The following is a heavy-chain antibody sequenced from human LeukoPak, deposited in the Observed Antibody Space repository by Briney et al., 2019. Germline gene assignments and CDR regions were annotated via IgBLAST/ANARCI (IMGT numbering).Heavy chain of an antibody. CDR3: ARDRRSYRAYFDY. D-gene: IGHD1-26*01. CDR2: ISDSGGST. J-gene: IGHJ4*02. Sequence: GGSLRLSCAASGITFSISAMSWVRQAPGKGLEWVSGISDSGGSTFYADSVKGRFTISRDNSKNILYLQMNSLRAEDTAVYYCARDRRSYRAYFDYWGQGTLVTVSS. CDR1: GITFSISA. V-gene: IGHV3-23*01.